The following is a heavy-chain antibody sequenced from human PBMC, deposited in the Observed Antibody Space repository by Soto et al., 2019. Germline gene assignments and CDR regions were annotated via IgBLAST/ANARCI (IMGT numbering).Heavy chain of an antibody. J-gene: IGHJ2*01. CDR1: GFTFSSYG. CDR3: AKDTSSSWYFDL. V-gene: IGHV3-30*18. D-gene: IGHD6-13*01. Sequence: QVPLVESGGGVVQPGRSLRLSCAASGFTFSSYGMHWVRQAPGKGLEWVAVISYDGSNKYYADSVKGRFTISRDNSKNTLYLQMNSLRAEDTAVYYCAKDTSSSWYFDLWGRGTLVTVSS. CDR2: ISYDGSNK.